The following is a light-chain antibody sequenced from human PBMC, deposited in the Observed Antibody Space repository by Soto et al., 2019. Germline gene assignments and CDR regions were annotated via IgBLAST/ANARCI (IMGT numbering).Light chain of an antibody. V-gene: IGLV2-14*03. CDR3: TSYTSNKTVL. J-gene: IGLJ2*01. CDR1: SSDVGGYNF. Sequence: QSVLTQPASVSGSPGQSITISCTGTSSDVGGYNFVSWYKQHSGKAPKLMIYDVSYRPSGVSNRFSGFKSGNTASLTISGLQAEDEADYYCTSYTSNKTVLFGGGTQLTVL. CDR2: DVS.